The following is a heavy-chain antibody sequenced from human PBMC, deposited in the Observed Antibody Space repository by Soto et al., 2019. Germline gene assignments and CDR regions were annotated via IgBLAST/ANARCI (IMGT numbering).Heavy chain of an antibody. CDR3: ARDKITGLFDY. CDR2: IYYSGST. CDR1: GGSISSYY. J-gene: IGHJ4*02. Sequence: SETLSLTCTVSGGSISSYYWGWIRQPPGKGPEWIGGIYYSGSTYYNPSLKSRVTISVDTSKNQFSLKLTSVTAADTAVYYCARDKITGLFDYWGQGTLVTVSS. D-gene: IGHD2-8*02. V-gene: IGHV4-39*02.